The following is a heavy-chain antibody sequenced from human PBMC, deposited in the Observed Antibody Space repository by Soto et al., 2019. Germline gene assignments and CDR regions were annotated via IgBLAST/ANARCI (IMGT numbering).Heavy chain of an antibody. D-gene: IGHD7-27*01. CDR2: IYYSGST. CDR3: ARLRANWGSYYFDY. V-gene: IGHV4-61*01. Sequence: SETLSLTCTVSGGSVGSGSYYWSWIRQPPGKGLEWIGYIYYSGSTNYNPSLKSRVTISVDTSKNQFSLKLSSVTAADTAVYYCARLRANWGSYYFDYWGQGTLVTVSS. J-gene: IGHJ4*02. CDR1: GGSVGSGSYY.